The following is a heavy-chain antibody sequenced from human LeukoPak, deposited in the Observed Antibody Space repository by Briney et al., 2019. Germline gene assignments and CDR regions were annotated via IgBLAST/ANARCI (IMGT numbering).Heavy chain of an antibody. Sequence: SETLSLTCTVSGGSISSSSYYWGWIRQPPGKGLEWIGSIYYSGSTYYNPSLKSRVTIFVDTSKNQFSLKLSSVTAADTAVYYCARARDTVTKTPYFDYWGQGTLVTVSS. CDR1: GGSISSSSYY. D-gene: IGHD4-17*01. J-gene: IGHJ4*02. CDR3: ARARDTVTKTPYFDY. CDR2: IYYSGST. V-gene: IGHV4-39*07.